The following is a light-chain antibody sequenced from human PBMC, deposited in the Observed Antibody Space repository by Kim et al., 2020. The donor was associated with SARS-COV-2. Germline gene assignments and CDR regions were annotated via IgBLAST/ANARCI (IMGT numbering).Light chain of an antibody. Sequence: GQSITISCTGTSSDVGVYDYVSWYQQYPGKAPQVIVYAVSRRPSGVSNRFSGSKSGSTASLTISGLRAEDEADYYCGSYTSTNTRIFGTGTKVTVL. CDR3: GSYTSTNTRI. V-gene: IGLV2-14*03. CDR1: SSDVGVYDY. J-gene: IGLJ1*01. CDR2: AVS.